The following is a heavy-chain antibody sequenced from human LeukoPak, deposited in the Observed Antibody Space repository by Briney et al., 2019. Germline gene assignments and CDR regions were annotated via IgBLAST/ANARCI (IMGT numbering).Heavy chain of an antibody. CDR3: ARGRGYCSGGSCRNFDY. V-gene: IGHV3-21*01. D-gene: IGHD2-15*01. J-gene: IGHJ4*02. Sequence: GGSLRLSCAASGFTFSSYSMNWVRQAPGKGLEWASSISSSSSYIYYADSVKGRFTISRDNAKNSLYLQMNSLRAEDTAVYYCARGRGYCSGGSCRNFDYWGQGTLVTVSS. CDR1: GFTFSSYS. CDR2: ISSSSSYI.